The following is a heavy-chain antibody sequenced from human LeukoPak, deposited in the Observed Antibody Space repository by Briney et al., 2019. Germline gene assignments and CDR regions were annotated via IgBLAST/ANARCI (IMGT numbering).Heavy chain of an antibody. CDR1: GASLNY. Sequence: SETLSLTCSVSGASLNYWGWIRQSPGKGLEWLGYISDTGKTDFNPSLKSRGTLSLDTSKNQFSLRLTSVTAADTAAYYCVTGYYEPFDNWGQGTLVTVSS. D-gene: IGHD3-3*01. J-gene: IGHJ4*02. CDR2: ISDTGKT. CDR3: VTGYYEPFDN. V-gene: IGHV4-59*01.